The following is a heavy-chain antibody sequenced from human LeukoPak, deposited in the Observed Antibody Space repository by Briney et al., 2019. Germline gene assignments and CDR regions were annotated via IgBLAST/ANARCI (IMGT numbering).Heavy chain of an antibody. J-gene: IGHJ6*02. CDR1: GYTLTELS. Sequence: ASVKVSCKVSGYTLTELSMHWVRQAPGQGLEWMGWINPNSGDTNYAQKFQGWVTMTRDTSISTAYMELSRLRSDDTAVYYCAREGIAVAGTRVGYYYYYGMDVWGQGTTVTVSS. CDR2: INPNSGDT. D-gene: IGHD6-19*01. V-gene: IGHV1-2*04. CDR3: AREGIAVAGTRVGYYYYYGMDV.